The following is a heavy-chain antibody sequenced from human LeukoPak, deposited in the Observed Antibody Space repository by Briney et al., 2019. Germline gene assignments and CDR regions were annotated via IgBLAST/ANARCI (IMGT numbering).Heavy chain of an antibody. V-gene: IGHV3-7*01. CDR3: ARDWPTIAAAGTIPEYFQH. CDR1: GFTFRMSW. Sequence: QPGGSLRLSCEASGFTFRMSWMSWVRQAPGKGLEWVANENQDGSEKYYVDSVKGRFTISRDNAKNSLYLQMNSLRAEDTAVYYCARDWPTIAAAGTIPEYFQHWGQGTLVTVSS. D-gene: IGHD6-13*01. CDR2: ENQDGSEK. J-gene: IGHJ1*01.